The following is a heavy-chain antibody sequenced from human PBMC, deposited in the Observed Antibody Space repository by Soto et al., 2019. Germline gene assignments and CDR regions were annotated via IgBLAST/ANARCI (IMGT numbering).Heavy chain of an antibody. V-gene: IGHV3-23*01. CDR2: ISGSGGST. D-gene: IGHD6-19*01. Sequence: EVQLLESGGGLVQPGGSLRLSCAASGFTFSSYAMSWFRQAPGKGLEWVSVISGSGGSTYYADSVKGRFTISRDNSKNTLYLQINSLRAEDTAVYYCARRTSGWFLDYWGQGTLVSVSS. J-gene: IGHJ4*02. CDR3: ARRTSGWFLDY. CDR1: GFTFSSYA.